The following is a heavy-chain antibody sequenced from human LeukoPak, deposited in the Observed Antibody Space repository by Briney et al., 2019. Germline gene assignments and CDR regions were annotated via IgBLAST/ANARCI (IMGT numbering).Heavy chain of an antibody. CDR3: ARGGYDILTGYGSGFDY. J-gene: IGHJ4*02. CDR2: IKQDGSEK. CDR1: GFTFSSYW. Sequence: GGSLRLSCAASGFTFSSYWMSWVRQAPGKGLEWMANIKQDGSEKYYVDSVKGRFTISRDNAKNSLYLQMNSLRAEDTALYYCARGGYDILTGYGSGFDYWGQGTLVTVSS. V-gene: IGHV3-7*03. D-gene: IGHD3-9*01.